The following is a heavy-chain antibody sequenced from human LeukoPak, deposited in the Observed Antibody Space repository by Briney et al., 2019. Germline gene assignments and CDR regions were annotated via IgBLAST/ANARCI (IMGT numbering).Heavy chain of an antibody. CDR2: FYSGGST. D-gene: IGHD3-10*01. J-gene: IGHJ4*02. CDR1: GFTVSSNY. CDR3: ARDRGDWGFDF. Sequence: GGSLRLSCAASGFTVSSNYMSWVRQAPGKGLEWVSVFYSGGSTYYADSVKGRFTISRDNSQNKLYLQMNSLRAEDTAVYYCARDRGDWGFDFWGQGTLVTVSS. V-gene: IGHV3-53*01.